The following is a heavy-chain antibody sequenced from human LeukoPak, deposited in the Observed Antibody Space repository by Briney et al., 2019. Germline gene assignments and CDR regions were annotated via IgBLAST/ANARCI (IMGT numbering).Heavy chain of an antibody. CDR1: GYTFTVYY. CDR2: INTNSGGT. Sequence: ASVTLSFTASGYTFTVYYMHWVRQAPGQGLEWMGWINTNSGGTNYAQKFQGRVTMTRDTDISTAYMELSRLRSDDTAVDYCARDGTLGDGYNDYGMDVWGRGPTVTVSS. J-gene: IGHJ6*02. D-gene: IGHD5-24*01. CDR3: ARDGTLGDGYNDYGMDV. V-gene: IGHV1-2*02.